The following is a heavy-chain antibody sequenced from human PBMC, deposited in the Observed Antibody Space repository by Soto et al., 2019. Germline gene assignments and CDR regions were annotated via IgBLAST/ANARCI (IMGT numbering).Heavy chain of an antibody. J-gene: IGHJ3*02. V-gene: IGHV1-18*04. Sequence: ASVKVSCKASGYTFTSYGISWVRLAPGQGLEWMGWISAYNGNTNYAQKLQGRVTMTTDTSTSTAYMELRSLRSDDTAVYYCATDISHVAVAGPGVSIPVDIWG. CDR2: ISAYNGNT. CDR1: GYTFTSYG. CDR3: ATDISHVAVAGPGVSIPVDI. D-gene: IGHD6-19*01.